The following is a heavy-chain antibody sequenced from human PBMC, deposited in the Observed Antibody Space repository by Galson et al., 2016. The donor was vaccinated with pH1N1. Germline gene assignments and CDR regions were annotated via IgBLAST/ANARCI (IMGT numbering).Heavy chain of an antibody. V-gene: IGHV1-46*01. CDR3: ARRYYFDY. CDR1: GYSVTRYY. Sequence: SVKVSCKASGYSVTRYYMHWVRQAPRQGLEWMGIIDPSAGTTTYSQKFQGRISLTRDTSTNSVHMGLSTLRPDDSAIYFCARRYYFDYWGQGTLVTVSS. CDR2: IDPSAGTT. J-gene: IGHJ4*02.